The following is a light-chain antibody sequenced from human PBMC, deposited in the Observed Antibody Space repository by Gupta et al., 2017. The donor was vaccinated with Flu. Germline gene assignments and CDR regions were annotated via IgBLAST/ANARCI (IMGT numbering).Light chain of an antibody. Sequence: DIQLTQSPPSLSASVGDSVTISGRASERVGNYLNWYQQTGGKAPHLLIYGASRLQSGVPPRFSGSGSGTDLTITISGLQSEDFATYYSQQRDITPRTFGRGTEVEIK. CDR1: ERVGNY. V-gene: IGKV1-39*01. CDR3: QQRDITPRT. J-gene: IGKJ1*01. CDR2: GAS.